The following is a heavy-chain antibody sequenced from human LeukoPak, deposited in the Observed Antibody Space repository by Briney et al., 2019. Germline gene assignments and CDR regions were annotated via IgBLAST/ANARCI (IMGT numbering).Heavy chain of an antibody. Sequence: SVKVSCKASGGTFSTYAIIWVRQAPGQGLEWMGGIISLFRTANYAQKFQGRVTITADESTTTVHMELSSLRSEDTAIYYCAKQLRVSGTLVEFDLWGQGTLVTVSS. J-gene: IGHJ5*02. D-gene: IGHD6-19*01. CDR3: AKQLRVSGTLVEFDL. CDR2: IISLFRTA. CDR1: GGTFSTYA. V-gene: IGHV1-69*13.